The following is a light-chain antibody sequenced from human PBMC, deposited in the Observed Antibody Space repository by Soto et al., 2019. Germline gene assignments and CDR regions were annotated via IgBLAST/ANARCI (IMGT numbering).Light chain of an antibody. CDR1: TNDVGGYNY. CDR2: EVT. CDR3: SSYTNSDTWV. Sequence: QSALTQPASVSGSPGQSITISCTGTTNDVGGYNYVSWYQQHPGKAPKLLIFEVTSRPSGVSHRFSGSKSGNTASLTISGLQAEDEADYYCSSYTNSDTWVFGGGTKLTVL. J-gene: IGLJ3*02. V-gene: IGLV2-14*01.